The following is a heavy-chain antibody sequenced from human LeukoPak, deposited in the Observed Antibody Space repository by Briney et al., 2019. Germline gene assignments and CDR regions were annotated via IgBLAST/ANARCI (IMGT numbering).Heavy chain of an antibody. D-gene: IGHD3-22*01. CDR3: ARTDYYDSNGNWFDP. J-gene: IGHJ5*02. Sequence: GASVKVSCKASGYTFTSYDINWVRQATGQALEWMGWMDPNSGNTDYAQKFQGRVTMTRNTSINTAYMELSSLRSEDTAVYYCARTDYYDSNGNWFDPWGQGTLVTVSS. V-gene: IGHV1-8*01. CDR2: MDPNSGNT. CDR1: GYTFTSYD.